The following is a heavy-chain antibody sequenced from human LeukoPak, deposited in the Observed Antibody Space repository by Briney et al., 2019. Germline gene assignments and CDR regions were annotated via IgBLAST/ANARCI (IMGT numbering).Heavy chain of an antibody. Sequence: GGSLRLSCAASAFISSSSWMSWVRQTPGKGLEWVANIKQDGSEKYYVDSVKGRFTISRDNAKNSLYLQMNSLRAEDTAVYYCARDTLGEGEDANYAVYYFDYWGQGTVVTVSS. D-gene: IGHD4/OR15-4a*01. J-gene: IGHJ4*02. CDR3: ARDTLGEGEDANYAVYYFDY. CDR2: IKQDGSEK. V-gene: IGHV3-7*01. CDR1: AFISSSSW.